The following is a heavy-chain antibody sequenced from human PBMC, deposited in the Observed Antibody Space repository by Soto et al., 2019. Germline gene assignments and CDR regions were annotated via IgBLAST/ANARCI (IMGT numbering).Heavy chain of an antibody. V-gene: IGHV3-30*18. Sequence: QVQLVESGGGEVQPGRSLTISCAASGFTFSTCGMHWVRQTPGKGLEWVAVISYDGTNKFYSDSVMGRFTISRDNFKNTLTLQMSSLRADDTAVYSCAKDLQSYGDYDYYCYGMDVWGLGTRVTVSS. CDR1: GFTFSTCG. CDR2: ISYDGTNK. CDR3: AKDLQSYGDYDYYCYGMDV. J-gene: IGHJ6*02. D-gene: IGHD4-17*01.